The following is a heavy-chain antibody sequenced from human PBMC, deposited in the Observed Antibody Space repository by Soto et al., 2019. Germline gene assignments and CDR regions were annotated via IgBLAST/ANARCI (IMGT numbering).Heavy chain of an antibody. D-gene: IGHD2-21*02. V-gene: IGHV3-33*06. J-gene: IGHJ4*02. CDR2: IWYDGSKK. CDR3: VKDHCGGDCYSNPYFDY. CDR1: GFTFSTYG. Sequence: PEGSLRLSCAASGFTFSTYGIHWVRQAPGKGLEWLAVIWYDGSKKYYADSVQGRFTISRDNSKNTGYLQMNSLRAEDTAVYYCVKDHCGGDCYSNPYFDYWGQGTLVTVSS.